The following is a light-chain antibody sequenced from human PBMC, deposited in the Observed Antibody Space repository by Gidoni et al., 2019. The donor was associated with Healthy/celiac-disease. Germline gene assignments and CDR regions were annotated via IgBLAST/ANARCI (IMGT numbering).Light chain of an antibody. CDR1: QSISSY. CDR3: QQSYTTPRT. J-gene: IGKJ1*01. CDR2: AAS. V-gene: IGKV1-39*01. Sequence: DIQMTQSPSSLSASVGDRVTITCRASQSISSYLNWYQQKPGKAPKLLIYAASSLQSGVPSRFSGSASRTDFPITISRLQQDVSTNYCYQQSYTTPRTFGQGTKVEIK.